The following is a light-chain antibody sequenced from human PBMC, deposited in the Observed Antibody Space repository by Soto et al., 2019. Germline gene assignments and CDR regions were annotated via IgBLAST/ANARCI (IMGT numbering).Light chain of an antibody. V-gene: IGKV1-5*03. Sequence: DIQMTQSPSTLSASVGDRVTITCRATQSISSWLAWYQQKPGKAPKLLIYKASSLESGVPSRFSGSGSGTEFTLTISSLQPDDFATYYCQQYNSYPYTFGQGTKLEIK. J-gene: IGKJ2*01. CDR1: QSISSW. CDR3: QQYNSYPYT. CDR2: KAS.